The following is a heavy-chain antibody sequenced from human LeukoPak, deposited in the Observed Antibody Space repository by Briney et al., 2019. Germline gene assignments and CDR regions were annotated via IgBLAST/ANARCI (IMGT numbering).Heavy chain of an antibody. J-gene: IGHJ4*02. D-gene: IGHD3-16*02. V-gene: IGHV3-30*04. CDR3: ARDLQEISSFYFDS. Sequence: PGGSLRLSCVVSELNFKTHAMHWVRQAPGKGLEWVAGLSFDASGRNYADSVKGRFTISRDNSKNTLYLQMHSLSPEDTAVYFCARDLQEISSFYFDSWGQGSLVTVSS. CDR2: LSFDASGR. CDR1: ELNFKTHA.